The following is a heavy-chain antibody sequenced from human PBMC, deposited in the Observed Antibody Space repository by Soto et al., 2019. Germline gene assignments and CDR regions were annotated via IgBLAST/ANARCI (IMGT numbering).Heavy chain of an antibody. CDR3: ARVKVPAAILGAFDL. V-gene: IGHV1-18*01. J-gene: IGHJ3*01. CDR2: INPFKGDT. CDR1: GYTFSTYG. D-gene: IGHD2-2*02. Sequence: ASVKVSCKASGYTFSTYGITWVRQAPGQGLDWMGWINPFKGDTNSAARFQDRVTMTTDTSTRTAYMELRSLRSDDTAVYYCARVKVPAAILGAFDLWGQGKLVAFSS.